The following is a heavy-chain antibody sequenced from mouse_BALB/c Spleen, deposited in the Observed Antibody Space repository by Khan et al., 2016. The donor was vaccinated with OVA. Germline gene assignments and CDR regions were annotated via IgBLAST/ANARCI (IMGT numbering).Heavy chain of an antibody. Sequence: EVELVESGGGLVKPGGSLKLSCAASGFTFSSYAMSGVRQTPEKRLEWVATISSDGYYTYYPDNVTGRFTISRDNAKNTLYLQMSSLRSEDTAMYYCARSAYGNFAYWGQGTLVTVSA. CDR3: ARSAYGNFAY. CDR1: GFTFSSYA. CDR2: ISSDGYYT. V-gene: IGHV5-9-3*01. J-gene: IGHJ3*01. D-gene: IGHD2-1*01.